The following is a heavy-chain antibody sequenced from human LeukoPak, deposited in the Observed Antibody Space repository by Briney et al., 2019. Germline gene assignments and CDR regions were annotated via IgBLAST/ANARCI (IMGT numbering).Heavy chain of an antibody. CDR2: IHYSGST. CDR1: GGSFSGYY. D-gene: IGHD3-10*01. J-gene: IGHJ4*02. Sequence: SETLSLTCAVYGGSFSGYYWSWIRQPPEKGLEWIGYIHYSGSTSYNPSLKSRVTMSVDTSNNQFSLKVSSVTAADTAVYYCARDPDTNDGVDWGQGTLVTVSS. V-gene: IGHV4-59*12. CDR3: ARDPDTNDGVD.